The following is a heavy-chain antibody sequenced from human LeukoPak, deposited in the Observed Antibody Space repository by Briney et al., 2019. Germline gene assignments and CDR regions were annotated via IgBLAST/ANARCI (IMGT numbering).Heavy chain of an antibody. J-gene: IGHJ4*02. CDR2: IYPGDSDT. Sequence: GESLKTYCKGAGFSFGDSWIVWVRQMPGKGLEWMGIIYPGDSDTRYSPSFQGQVTISADKSISTTYLQWSSLKATDTAMYYCARQYGRPFDYWGQGTLVTVSS. D-gene: IGHD3-10*01. CDR1: GFSFGDSW. CDR3: ARQYGRPFDY. V-gene: IGHV5-51*01.